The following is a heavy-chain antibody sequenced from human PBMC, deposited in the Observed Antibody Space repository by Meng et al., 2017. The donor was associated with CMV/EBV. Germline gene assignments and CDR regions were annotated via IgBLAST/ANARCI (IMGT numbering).Heavy chain of an antibody. D-gene: IGHD4-17*01. CDR3: RLGHYSQD. V-gene: IGHV3-7*02. CDR1: GLPISNYW. CDR2: IKNDGSER. J-gene: IGHJ4*02. Sequence: YLGGFGGGLVQPGGSLSLSCAASGLPISNYWMSWVRQAPGKGLEWVANIKNDGSERYYVDSVKGRFSISRDNADNSLYLQMNNLRAEDTAVYYCRLGHYSQDWGQGTLVTVSS.